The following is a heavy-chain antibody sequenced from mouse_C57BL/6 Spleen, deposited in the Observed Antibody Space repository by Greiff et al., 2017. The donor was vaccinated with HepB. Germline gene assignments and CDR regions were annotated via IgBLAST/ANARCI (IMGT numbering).Heavy chain of an antibody. Sequence: EVKLVESGGGLVKPGGSLKLSCAASGFTFSDYGMHWVRQAPEKGLEWVAYISSGSSTIYYADTVKGRFTISRDNAKNTLFLQMTSLRSEDTAMYYCARGDYSYAMDYWGQGTSVTVSS. V-gene: IGHV5-17*01. J-gene: IGHJ4*01. CDR3: ARGDYSYAMDY. CDR1: GFTFSDYG. CDR2: ISSGSSTI. D-gene: IGHD1-1*01.